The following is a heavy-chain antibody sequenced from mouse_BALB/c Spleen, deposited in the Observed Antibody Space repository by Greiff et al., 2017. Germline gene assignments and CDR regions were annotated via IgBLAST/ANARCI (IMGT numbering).Heavy chain of an antibody. V-gene: IGHV1-7*01. CDR2: INPSTGYT. CDR3: ARSASSGVFAY. Sequence: QVQLQQSGAELAKPGASVKMSCKASGYTFTSYWMHWVKQRPGQGLEWIGYINPSTGYTEYNQKFKDKATLTADKSSSTAYMQLSSLTSEDSAVYYCARSASSGVFAYWGQGTLVTVSA. J-gene: IGHJ3*01. D-gene: IGHD3-1*01. CDR1: GYTFTSYW.